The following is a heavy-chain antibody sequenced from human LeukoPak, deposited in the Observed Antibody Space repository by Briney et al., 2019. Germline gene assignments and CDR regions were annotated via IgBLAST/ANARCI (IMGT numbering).Heavy chain of an antibody. J-gene: IGHJ4*02. V-gene: IGHV3-23*01. D-gene: IGHD2-15*01. CDR2: IRNSGGTT. Sequence: PGGSLRLSCAASGFTFSSYSMNWVRQAPGKGLEWVSMIRNSGGTTDYADSVKGRFTISRDTSRNTVYLQMNSLRAEDTAVYYCLPTCSGVTCYFDSDYWGQGTLVTVSS. CDR3: LPTCSGVTCYFDSDY. CDR1: GFTFSSYS.